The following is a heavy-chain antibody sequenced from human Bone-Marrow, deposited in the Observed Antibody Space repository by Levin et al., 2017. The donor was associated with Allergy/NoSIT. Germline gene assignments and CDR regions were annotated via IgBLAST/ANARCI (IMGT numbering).Heavy chain of an antibody. CDR1: GFTFSSYW. CDR3: ARVEVAGTTGLDY. V-gene: IGHV3-7*01. CDR2: IKQDGSEK. J-gene: IGHJ4*02. D-gene: IGHD1-1*01. Sequence: ASVKVSCAASGFTFSSYWMSWVRQAPGKGLEWVANIKQDGSEKYYVDSVKGRFTISRDNAKNSLYLQMNSLRAEDTAVYYCARVEVAGTTGLDYWGQGTLVTVSS.